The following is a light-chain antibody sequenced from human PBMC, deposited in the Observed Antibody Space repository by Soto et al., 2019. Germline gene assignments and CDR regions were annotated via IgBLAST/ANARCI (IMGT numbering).Light chain of an antibody. CDR2: AAS. CDR3: QQSYSTVFT. V-gene: IGKV1-39*01. J-gene: IGKJ3*01. Sequence: DIQMTQSPSSLSASVGARVTITCRASQSISRYLNWYQQKPGKAPKLLIYAASSLQGGVPSRFSGSGSGTDFTLTISSLHPEDFATDYFQQSYSTVFTFGPGTKVDIK. CDR1: QSISRY.